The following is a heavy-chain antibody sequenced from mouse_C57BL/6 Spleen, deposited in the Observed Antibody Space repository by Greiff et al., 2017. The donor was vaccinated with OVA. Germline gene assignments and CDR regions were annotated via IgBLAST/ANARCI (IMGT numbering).Heavy chain of an antibody. V-gene: IGHV1-54*01. D-gene: IGHD3-2*02. Sequence: VKLQQSGAELVRPGTSVKVSCKASGYAFTNYLIEWVKQRPGQGLEWIGVINPGSGGTNYNEKFKGKATLTADISSSTAYMQLSSLTSEDSAVYLCARKGTAQATDYWGQGTTLTVSS. CDR1: GYAFTNYL. CDR2: INPGSGGT. CDR3: ARKGTAQATDY. J-gene: IGHJ2*01.